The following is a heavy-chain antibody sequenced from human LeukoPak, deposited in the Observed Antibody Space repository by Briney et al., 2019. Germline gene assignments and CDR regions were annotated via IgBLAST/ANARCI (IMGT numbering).Heavy chain of an antibody. CDR1: GFTFSNYW. V-gene: IGHV3-7*01. D-gene: IGHD2-15*01. CDR3: ARDWGTGGSCYSDY. Sequence: GGSLRLSCAASGFTFSNYWMSWVRQAPGKGLEWVANIKQDGSEKYYVDSVKGRFTISRDNAKNSLYLQMNSLRAEDTAVYYCARDWGTGGSCYSDYWGQGILVTVSS. CDR2: IKQDGSEK. J-gene: IGHJ4*02.